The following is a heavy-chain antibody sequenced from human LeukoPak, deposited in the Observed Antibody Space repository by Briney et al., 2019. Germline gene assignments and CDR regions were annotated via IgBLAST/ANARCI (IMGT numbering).Heavy chain of an antibody. J-gene: IGHJ4*02. CDR2: MDPNSGNT. Sequence: ASVTVSCKASGYSFTSYDINWVRQATGQGLEWMGWMDPNSGNTGYAQKFQGRVTITRNTSISTAYMELSSLRSEDTAVYYCAIRWSYYFDYWGQGTLVTVSS. V-gene: IGHV1-8*03. D-gene: IGHD4-23*01. CDR3: AIRWSYYFDY. CDR1: GYSFTSYD.